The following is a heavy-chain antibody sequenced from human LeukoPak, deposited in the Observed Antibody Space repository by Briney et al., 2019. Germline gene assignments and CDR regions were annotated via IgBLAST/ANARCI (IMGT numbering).Heavy chain of an antibody. V-gene: IGHV3-23*01. Sequence: PGGSLRLSCAASGFTFSNYAMSWVRQAPGKGLEWVSDISGSDGSTYYADSVKGRFSISRDISKSTLYLQMNSLRAEDTAIYYCAKAGRCSGSTCYLNAFDIWGQGTMVTVSS. CDR3: AKAGRCSGSTCYLNAFDI. CDR2: ISGSDGST. D-gene: IGHD2-15*01. CDR1: GFTFSNYA. J-gene: IGHJ3*02.